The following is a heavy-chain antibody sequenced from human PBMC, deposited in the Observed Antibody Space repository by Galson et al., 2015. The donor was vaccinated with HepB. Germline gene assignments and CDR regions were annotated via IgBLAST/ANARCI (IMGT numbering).Heavy chain of an antibody. V-gene: IGHV3-23*01. CDR1: GFTFSSYA. Sequence: SLRLSCAASGFTFSSYAMSWVRQAPGKGLEWVSAISGSGGSTYYADSVKGRFTISRDNSKNTLYLQMNSLRAEDTAVYYCAKGGDTMVRGVIIPSYMDVWGQGTTVTVSS. CDR3: AKGGDTMVRGVIIPSYMDV. CDR2: ISGSGGST. J-gene: IGHJ6*02. D-gene: IGHD3-10*01.